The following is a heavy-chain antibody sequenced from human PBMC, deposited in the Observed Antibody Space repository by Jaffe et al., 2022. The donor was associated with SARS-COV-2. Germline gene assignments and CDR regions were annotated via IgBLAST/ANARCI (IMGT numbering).Heavy chain of an antibody. D-gene: IGHD5-12*01. CDR2: INRDGSAT. CDR3: ARLNGGYDSAWYYYHYGMDV. CDR1: GFPFETYW. J-gene: IGHJ6*02. V-gene: IGHV3-74*01. Sequence: EMQLVESGGGLVQPGGSLRLSCAASGFPFETYWMHWVRQAPGQGLVWVSHINRDGSATAYADAVQGRFTISRDNVKNTLYLHMNSLRAEDTAVYYCARLNGGYDSAWYYYHYGMDVWGQGTTVTVSS.